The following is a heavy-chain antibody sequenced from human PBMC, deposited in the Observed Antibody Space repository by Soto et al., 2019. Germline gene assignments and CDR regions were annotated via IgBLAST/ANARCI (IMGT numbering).Heavy chain of an antibody. CDR2: MNPNSGNT. D-gene: IGHD3-3*01. CDR3: ARGTFTIFGVVIVY. Sequence: ASVKVSCKASGYTFTSYDINWVRQATGQGLEWMGWMNPNSGNTGYAQKFQGRVTMTRNTSISTAYMELSSLRSEDTAVYYCARGTFTIFGVVIVYRGQRTLVTVSS. J-gene: IGHJ4*02. V-gene: IGHV1-8*01. CDR1: GYTFTSYD.